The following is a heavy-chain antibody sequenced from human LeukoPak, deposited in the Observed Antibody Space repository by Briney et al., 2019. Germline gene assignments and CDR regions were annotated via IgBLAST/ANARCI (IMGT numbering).Heavy chain of an antibody. D-gene: IGHD6-6*01. CDR2: IYYSGST. V-gene: IGHV4-59*01. J-gene: IGHJ4*02. CDR3: ARDRVGSYYFDY. CDR1: GGSISSYY. Sequence: SETLSLTCTVSGGSISSYYWSWIRQPPGKGLEWIGYIYYSGSTNYNPSLKSRVTISVDTSKNQFSLKLSSVTAADTAVYYCARDRVGSYYFDYWGQGTLVTVSS.